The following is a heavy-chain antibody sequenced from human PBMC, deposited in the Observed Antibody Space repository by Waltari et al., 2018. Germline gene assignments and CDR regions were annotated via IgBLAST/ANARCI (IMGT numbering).Heavy chain of an antibody. D-gene: IGHD6-6*01. CDR3: ARDGGSSSAFDI. CDR2: IYGSGIT. V-gene: IGHV4-59*01. J-gene: IGHJ3*02. CDR1: GGSISTNY. Sequence: QVQLQESGPGLVKPSETLSLTCTVSGGSISTNYWRWVRQSPGKGLEWIGYIYGSGITNYNPSLKSRVTMSVDTPKSQISLKLYSVTAADTAVYYCARDGGSSSAFDIWGPGTMVTVSA.